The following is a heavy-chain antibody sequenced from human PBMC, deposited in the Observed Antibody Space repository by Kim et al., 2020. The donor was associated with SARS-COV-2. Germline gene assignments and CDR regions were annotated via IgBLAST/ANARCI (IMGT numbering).Heavy chain of an antibody. CDR1: GYTFTNYY. CDR3: ARGGGTFPTSFDY. CDR2: INPSGGGT. V-gene: IGHV1-46*01. Sequence: ASVKVSCKASGYTFTNYYIHWVRQPPGQGLEWMGIINPSGGGTSYAQKFQGRVTMTRDTSTSTVYMELSSLRSEDTAVYYCARGGGTFPTSFDYWGQGTLVTVSS. J-gene: IGHJ4*02. D-gene: IGHD1-26*01.